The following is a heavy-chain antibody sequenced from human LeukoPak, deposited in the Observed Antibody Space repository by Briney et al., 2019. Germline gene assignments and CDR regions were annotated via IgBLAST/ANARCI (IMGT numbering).Heavy chain of an antibody. J-gene: IGHJ6*03. CDR2: IYYSGST. V-gene: IGHV4-39*01. Sequence: SETLSLICTVSGGSISSSSYYWGWIRQPPGKGLEWIGSIYYSGSTYYNPSLKSRVTISVDTSKNQFSLKLSSVTAADTAVYYCATTVTSDDYCYYMDVWGKGTTVTVSS. CDR3: ATTVTSDDYCYYMDV. D-gene: IGHD4-11*01. CDR1: GGSISSSSYY.